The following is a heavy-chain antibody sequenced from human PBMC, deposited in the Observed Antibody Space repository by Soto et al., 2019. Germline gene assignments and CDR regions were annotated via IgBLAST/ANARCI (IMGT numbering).Heavy chain of an antibody. CDR2: ISGDSGSA. CDR1: GFTFSNYA. CDR3: AIPSSLTVTGLDY. D-gene: IGHD6-19*01. V-gene: IGHV3-23*01. J-gene: IGHJ4*02. Sequence: QTGGSLRLSCAASGFTFSNYAISWVRQAPGKGLEWVSSISGDSGSAYYADSVKGRFTISRDNSKNTLYLQMNSLRAEDTAVYYCAIPSSLTVTGLDYWGQGTLVTVSS.